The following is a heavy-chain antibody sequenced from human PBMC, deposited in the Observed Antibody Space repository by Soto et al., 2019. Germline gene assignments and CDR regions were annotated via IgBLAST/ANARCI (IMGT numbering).Heavy chain of an antibody. CDR1: RYTFTSYG. CDR3: ARSRGGRSKSRGAYYGMDV. J-gene: IGHJ6*02. Sequence: ASVKVSCKASRYTFTSYGISWVRQAPGQGLEWMGWISAYNGNTNYARKLQGRDTMTTDTSTSIAYMELRSLGSEDTAVYYCARSRGGRSKSRGAYYGMDVWGQGTTVTVSS. CDR2: ISAYNGNT. V-gene: IGHV1-18*01.